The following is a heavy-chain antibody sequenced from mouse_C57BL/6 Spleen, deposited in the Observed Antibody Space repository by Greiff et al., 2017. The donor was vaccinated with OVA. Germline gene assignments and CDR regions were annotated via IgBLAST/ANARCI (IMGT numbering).Heavy chain of an antibody. D-gene: IGHD1-1*01. V-gene: IGHV1-50*01. J-gene: IGHJ2*01. CDR3: ASSYYYGSSY. CDR1: GYTFTSYW. Sequence: IQLQQPAAELVKPGASVKLSCKASGYTFTSYWMQWVKQRPGQGLEWIGEIDPSDSYTNYNQKFKGKATLTVDTSSSTAYMQLSSLTSEDSAVYYCASSYYYGSSYWGQGTTLTVSS. CDR2: IDPSDSYT.